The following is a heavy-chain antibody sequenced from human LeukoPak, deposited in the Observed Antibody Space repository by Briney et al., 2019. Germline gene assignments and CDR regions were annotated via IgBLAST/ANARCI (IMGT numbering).Heavy chain of an antibody. J-gene: IGHJ4*02. D-gene: IGHD6-19*01. CDR3: AKTTTGYSSGRYPGWPVDY. Sequence: GGSLRLSCAASGFTFSSHAVYWVRQAPGKGLEWVSGISGSGGDTYYADSVKGRFTISRDNSNNMVYLKMNSLSTEDTAVYYCAKTTTGYSSGRYPGWPVDYWGQGTLVTVSS. CDR1: GFTFSSHA. CDR2: ISGSGGDT. V-gene: IGHV3-23*01.